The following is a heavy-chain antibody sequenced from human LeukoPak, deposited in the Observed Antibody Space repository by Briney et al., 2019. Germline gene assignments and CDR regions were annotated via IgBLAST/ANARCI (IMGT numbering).Heavy chain of an antibody. V-gene: IGHV3-64*01. Sequence: GGSLRLSCEASGFTVTSNGMHWVRQARGKGLEDVSAISSNGVDTYYANSVKGRFIVSRDTSKNTVYLQMGSLRPEDMAVYYCARWTNSYFGLWGRGTLVTVSS. CDR2: ISSNGVDT. CDR3: ARWTNSYFGL. CDR1: GFTVTSNG. J-gene: IGHJ2*01. D-gene: IGHD3/OR15-3a*01.